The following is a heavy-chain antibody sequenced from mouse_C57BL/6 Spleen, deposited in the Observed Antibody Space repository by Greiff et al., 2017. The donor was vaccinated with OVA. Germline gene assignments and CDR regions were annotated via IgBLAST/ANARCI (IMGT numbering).Heavy chain of an antibody. V-gene: IGHV1-69*01. J-gene: IGHJ2*01. CDR1: GYTFTSYW. CDR3: ARIDYYGSSY. CDR2: IDPSDSYT. Sequence: QVQLQQPGAELVMPGASVKLSCKASGYTFTSYWMHWVKQRPGQGLEWIGEIDPSDSYTNYNQKFKGKSTLTVDKSSSTAYMQLSSLTSEDSAVYYCARIDYYGSSYWGQGTTLTVSS. D-gene: IGHD1-1*01.